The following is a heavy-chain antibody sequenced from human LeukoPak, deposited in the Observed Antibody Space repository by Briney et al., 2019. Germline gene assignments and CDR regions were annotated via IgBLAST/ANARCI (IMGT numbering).Heavy chain of an antibody. V-gene: IGHV4-59*01. D-gene: IGHD3-10*01. J-gene: IGHJ6*03. Sequence: PSETLSLTCTVSGGSISSYYWSWIRQPPGKGLEWIGYIYYSGYTNYNPSLKSRVTISVDTSKNQFSLKLSSVTAADTAVYYCASTTMVRGTYYMDVWGKGTTVTISS. CDR2: IYYSGYT. CDR3: ASTTMVRGTYYMDV. CDR1: GGSISSYY.